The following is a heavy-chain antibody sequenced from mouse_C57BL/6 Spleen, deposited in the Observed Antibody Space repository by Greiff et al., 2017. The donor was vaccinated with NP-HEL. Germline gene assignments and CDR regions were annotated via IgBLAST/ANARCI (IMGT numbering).Heavy chain of an antibody. J-gene: IGHJ4*01. CDR2: IHPNSGST. V-gene: IGHV1-64*01. D-gene: IGHD1-1*01. CDR3: ARGGVADYFWAMDY. Sequence: QVQLQQPGAELVKPGASVKLSCKASGYTFTSYWMHWVKQRPGQGLEWIGMIHPNSGSTNYNEKFKSKATLTVDNSSSTAYMQLSSLTSEDSAVYYCARGGVADYFWAMDYWGQGTSVTVSS. CDR1: GYTFTSYW.